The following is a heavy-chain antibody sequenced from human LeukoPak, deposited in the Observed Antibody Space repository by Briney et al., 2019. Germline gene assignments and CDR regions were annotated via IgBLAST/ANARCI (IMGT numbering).Heavy chain of an antibody. Sequence: GRSLRLSCAASGFTFNRYAMHWVRQAPGKGLEWVAFIWYDGSNKYYADSEKGRFTVSRDNSKNTLYLQMNSLRAEDTAVYYCAKDERGYYDSSGFFGAIDYWGQGSLVSVSS. D-gene: IGHD3-22*01. V-gene: IGHV3-33*06. CDR1: GFTFNRYA. J-gene: IGHJ4*02. CDR2: IWYDGSNK. CDR3: AKDERGYYDSSGFFGAIDY.